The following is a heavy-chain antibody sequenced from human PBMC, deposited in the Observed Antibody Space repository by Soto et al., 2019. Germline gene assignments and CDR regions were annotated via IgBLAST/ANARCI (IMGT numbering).Heavy chain of an antibody. CDR1: GYTFTGYY. CDR3: ARGGSQRHYYQATDV. J-gene: IGHJ6*04. CDR2: INPNTGGT. Sequence: ASVKVSCKASGYTFTGYYIHWVRQAPGQGLEWVGWINPNTGGTNYAQKFQGWVTMTRDTSIYTAYMELSRLKSDDTAAYYCARGGSQRHYYQATDVCGKETTVTVAS. V-gene: IGHV1-2*04. D-gene: IGHD1-1*01.